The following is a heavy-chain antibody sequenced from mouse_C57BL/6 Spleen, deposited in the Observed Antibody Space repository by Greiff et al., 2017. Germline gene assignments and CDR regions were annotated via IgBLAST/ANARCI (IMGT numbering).Heavy chain of an antibody. J-gene: IGHJ3*01. CDR2: INPNNGGT. Sequence: EVQLVESGPELVKPGASVKIPCKASGYTFTDYNMDWVKQSHGKSLEWIGDINPNNGGTIYNQKFKGKATLTVDKSSSTAYMELRSLTSEDTAVYYCARSDYGSSYAWFAYWGQGTLVTVSA. CDR1: GYTFTDYN. CDR3: ARSDYGSSYAWFAY. V-gene: IGHV1-18*01. D-gene: IGHD1-1*01.